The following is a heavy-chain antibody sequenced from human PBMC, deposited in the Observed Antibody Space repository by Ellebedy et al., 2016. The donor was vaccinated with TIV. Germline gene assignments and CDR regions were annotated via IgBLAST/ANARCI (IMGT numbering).Heavy chain of an antibody. J-gene: IGHJ6*03. CDR2: ISYDGSNK. V-gene: IGHV3-30-3*01. Sequence: GGSLRLXXAASGFTFSSYAMHWVRQAPGKGLEWVAVISYDGSNKYYADSVKGRFTISRDNSKNTLYLQMNSLRAEDTAVYYCARGTGGSYYYYMDVWGKGTTVTVSS. D-gene: IGHD3-16*01. CDR3: ARGTGGSYYYYMDV. CDR1: GFTFSSYA.